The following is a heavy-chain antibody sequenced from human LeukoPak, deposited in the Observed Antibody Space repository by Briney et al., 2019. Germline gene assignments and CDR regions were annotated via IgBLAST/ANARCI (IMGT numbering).Heavy chain of an antibody. J-gene: IGHJ5*02. V-gene: IGHV3-21*04. Sequence: PGGSLRLSCAASGFTFSSYSMNWVRRAPEKGLEWVSSISSSGSYMYYADSVRGRFTISRDNAKNSLYLQMNSLRAEDTALYYCAKDSDSSSWHWFDPWGQGTLVTVSS. D-gene: IGHD6-13*01. CDR1: GFTFSSYS. CDR3: AKDSDSSSWHWFDP. CDR2: ISSSGSYM.